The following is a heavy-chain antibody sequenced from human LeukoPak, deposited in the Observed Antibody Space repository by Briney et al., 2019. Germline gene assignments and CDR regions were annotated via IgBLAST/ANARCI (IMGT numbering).Heavy chain of an antibody. Sequence: SETLSLTCAVYGDSISSYFWRWIRQPPGKGLDWIGYIYYSGSTNYNHSLKPRATISVDTSKNQFSLQVRSVTAADTAVYYCARVKSRDYYYYGMDVWGQGTTVTVSS. CDR2: IYYSGST. CDR3: ARVKSRDYYYYGMDV. CDR1: GDSISSYF. V-gene: IGHV4-59*01. J-gene: IGHJ6*02.